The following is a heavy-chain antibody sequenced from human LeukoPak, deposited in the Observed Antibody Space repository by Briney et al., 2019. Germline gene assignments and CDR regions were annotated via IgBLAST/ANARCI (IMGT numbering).Heavy chain of an antibody. CDR2: IYHSGST. D-gene: IGHD5-18*01. J-gene: IGHJ2*01. V-gene: IGHV4-4*02. CDR3: ARGVLNTAMVYWYFDL. Sequence: SEALSLTCAVSGGSISSSNWWSWVRQPPGKGLEWIGEIYHSGSTNYNPSLKSRVTISVDTSKNQFSLKLSSVTAADTAVYYCARGVLNTAMVYWYFDLWGRGTLVTVSS. CDR1: GGSISSSNW.